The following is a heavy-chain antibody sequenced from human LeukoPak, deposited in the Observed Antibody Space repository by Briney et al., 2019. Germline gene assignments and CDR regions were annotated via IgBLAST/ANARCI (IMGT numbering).Heavy chain of an antibody. CDR3: GKDMARIYYYGSGEIDY. V-gene: IGHV3-30*18. CDR2: ISYDGSNK. J-gene: IGHJ4*02. CDR1: GFPFSRHG. Sequence: GGSLRPSCAASGFPFSRHGMHWVRQVPGKGLEWLAVISYDGSNKAYADSVKGRFTISRDNSNNTLHPQMNSLRAEDTAVYYCGKDMARIYYYGSGEIDYWGQGTLVTVSS. D-gene: IGHD3-10*01.